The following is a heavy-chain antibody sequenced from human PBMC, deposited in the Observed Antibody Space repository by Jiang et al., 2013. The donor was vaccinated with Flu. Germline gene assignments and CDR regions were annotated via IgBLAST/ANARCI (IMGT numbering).Heavy chain of an antibody. V-gene: IGHV1-18*01. CDR1: GYTFTSYG. Sequence: KVSCKASGYTFTSYGISRVRQAAGQGLEWMGWISGYNGNTNYAQRVQGRVTMTTDTSTSTAYMELRSLRSDDTAVYYCARELGAHYYGSGSYYALDYWGQGTLVTVSS. CDR3: ARELGAHYYGSGSYYALDY. J-gene: IGHJ4*02. CDR2: ISGYNGNT. D-gene: IGHD3-10*01.